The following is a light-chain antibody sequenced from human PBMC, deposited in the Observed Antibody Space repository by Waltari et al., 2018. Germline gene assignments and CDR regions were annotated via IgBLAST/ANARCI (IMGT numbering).Light chain of an antibody. V-gene: IGLV2-14*03. CDR3: TSYTGFSVRPYV. CDR1: SSDDGSYKY. CDR2: VFS. Sequence: QSALTQPASVSGSPGQSITISCTGTSSDDGSYKYVSWYQQHPGKAPKLLIFVFSNRPPEVAIRFAGSKSGNTASLTIAGLQTEDEATYYCTSYTGFSVRPYVFGTGTKVTVL. J-gene: IGLJ1*01.